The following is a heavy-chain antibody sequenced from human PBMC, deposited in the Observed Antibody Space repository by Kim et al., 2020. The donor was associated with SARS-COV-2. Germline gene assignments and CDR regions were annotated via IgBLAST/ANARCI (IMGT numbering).Heavy chain of an antibody. J-gene: IGHJ3*02. V-gene: IGHV1-18*01. Sequence: AQKLQGRVTMTTDTSTSTAYMELRSLRSDDTAVYYCARDVYDSSGYYSDSWGQGTMVTVSS. D-gene: IGHD3-22*01. CDR3: ARDVYDSSGYYSDS.